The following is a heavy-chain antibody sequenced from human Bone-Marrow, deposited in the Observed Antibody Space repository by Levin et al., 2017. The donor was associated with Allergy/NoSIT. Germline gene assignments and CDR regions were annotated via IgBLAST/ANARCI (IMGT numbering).Heavy chain of an antibody. D-gene: IGHD4-11*01. V-gene: IGHV3-9*01. Sequence: GGSLRLSCAASGFTFDNYAMHWVRQPPGKGLEWVSGISWNSAKICYGDSVKGRFTISRDNAKNSLYLQMNSLRAEDTAFYYCVKDIQTPEAPGMVLQFWGQGTLVMVSS. J-gene: IGHJ1*01. CDR3: VKDIQTPEAPGMVLQF. CDR1: GFTFDNYA. CDR2: ISWNSAKI.